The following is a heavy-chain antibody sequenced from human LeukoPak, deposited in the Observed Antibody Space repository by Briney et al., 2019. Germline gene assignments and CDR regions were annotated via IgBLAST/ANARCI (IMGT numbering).Heavy chain of an antibody. J-gene: IGHJ4*02. CDR2: IISSSSYI. CDR3: ARDRVAVAGTPEFDY. D-gene: IGHD6-19*01. V-gene: IGHV3-21*01. Sequence: GGSLRLSCAASGFTFSSYSMNWVRQAPGKGLEWVSSIISSSSYIYYADSVKGRFTISRDNAKNSLYLQMNSLRAEDTAVYYCARDRVAVAGTPEFDYWGQGALVTVSS. CDR1: GFTFSSYS.